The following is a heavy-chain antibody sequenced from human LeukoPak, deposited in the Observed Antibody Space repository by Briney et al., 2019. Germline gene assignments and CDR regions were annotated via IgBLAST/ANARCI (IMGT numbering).Heavy chain of an antibody. CDR2: IYYSGST. Sequence: PSETLSLTCTVSGGSISGGGYYWSWIRQHPGKGLEWIGYIYYSGSTYYNPSLKSRVTISVDTSKNQFSLKLSSVTAADTAVYYCARIGGSYPRWYFDLWGRGTLVTVSS. CDR3: ARIGGSYPRWYFDL. D-gene: IGHD1-26*01. J-gene: IGHJ2*01. V-gene: IGHV4-31*03. CDR1: GGSISGGGYY.